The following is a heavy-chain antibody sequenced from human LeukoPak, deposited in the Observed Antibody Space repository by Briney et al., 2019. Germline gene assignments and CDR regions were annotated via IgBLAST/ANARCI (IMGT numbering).Heavy chain of an antibody. CDR2: IQYSGTT. V-gene: IGHV4-59*11. J-gene: IGHJ4*02. Sequence: SETLSLTCSVSGASITSHYWSWIRQPPGKGLEWIGYIQYSGTTEYNPSLASRATISVDTAKDQFSLNLRSVTAADTAVYYCARDRAAGTLDFWGQGTLVTVSS. CDR3: ARDRAAGTLDF. D-gene: IGHD6-13*01. CDR1: GASITSHY.